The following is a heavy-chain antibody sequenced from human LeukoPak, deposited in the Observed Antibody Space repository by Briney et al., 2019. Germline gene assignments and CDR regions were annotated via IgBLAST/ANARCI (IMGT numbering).Heavy chain of an antibody. CDR1: RFTGNSNY. CDR2: ISRGGST. D-gene: IGHD3-10*01. Sequence: GVSLTLSCAASRFTGNSNYMIWLAQAPGKGREGVSVISRGGSTYYADYVKGRFAISRDNSTSTLYLQMNSLRAEDTAVYYCARGGSYGSGSFDYWGQGTLVTVSS. V-gene: IGHV3-66*01. J-gene: IGHJ4*02. CDR3: ARGGSYGSGSFDY.